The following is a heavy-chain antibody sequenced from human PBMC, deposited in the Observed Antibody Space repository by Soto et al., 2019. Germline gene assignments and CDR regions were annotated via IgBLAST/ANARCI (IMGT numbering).Heavy chain of an antibody. V-gene: IGHV3-23*01. J-gene: IGHJ3*01. Sequence: GGSLRLSCAASGFDLSSHGMNWVRQAPGKGLEWVSTISSTGRTSYYTDSVKGRFTVSRDNSKNTVSLQMSSLRVEDTALYYCAKRLDTSTSWGAFDFRGQGAMVTVSS. CDR1: GFDLSSHG. CDR3: AKRLDTSTSWGAFDF. CDR2: ISSTGRTS. D-gene: IGHD2-2*01.